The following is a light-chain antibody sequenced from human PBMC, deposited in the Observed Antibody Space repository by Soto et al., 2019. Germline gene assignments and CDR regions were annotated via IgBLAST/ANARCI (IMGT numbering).Light chain of an antibody. Sequence: EIVLTQSPGTLSLSPGERATLSCRASQSVSSSYLAWYQQKPGQAPRLLIYGTSSRATAIPDRFSGSRSGTDFTLTISRLEPEDFAVYYCQQYGSSSWTFGQGTKVEIK. J-gene: IGKJ1*01. CDR2: GTS. CDR1: QSVSSSY. CDR3: QQYGSSSWT. V-gene: IGKV3-20*01.